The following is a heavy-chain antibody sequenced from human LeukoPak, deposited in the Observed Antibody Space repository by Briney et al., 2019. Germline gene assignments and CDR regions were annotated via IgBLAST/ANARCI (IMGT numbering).Heavy chain of an antibody. CDR3: ARSPIYGDPENWFDP. Sequence: SETLSLTCTVSGGSISSYYWSWIRQPPGKGLEWIGYIYYSGSTNYNPSLKSRVTISVDTSKNQFSLKLSSVTAADTAVYYCARSPIYGDPENWFDPWGQGTLVTVSS. J-gene: IGHJ5*02. CDR2: IYYSGST. D-gene: IGHD4-17*01. V-gene: IGHV4-59*01. CDR1: GGSISSYY.